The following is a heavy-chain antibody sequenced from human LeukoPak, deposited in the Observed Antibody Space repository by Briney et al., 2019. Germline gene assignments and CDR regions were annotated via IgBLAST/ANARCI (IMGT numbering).Heavy chain of an antibody. D-gene: IGHD2-15*01. CDR3: AGAVAARAY. CDR1: GFTFSSYG. J-gene: IGHJ4*02. V-gene: IGHV3-23*01. Sequence: GGSLRLSCAASGFTFSSYGVTWVRQAPGKGLEWVSAISGSGGSTYYADSVKGRFTISRGNSKNTLYLQMNSLRAEDTAVYYCAGAVAARAYWGQGTLVTVSS. CDR2: ISGSGGST.